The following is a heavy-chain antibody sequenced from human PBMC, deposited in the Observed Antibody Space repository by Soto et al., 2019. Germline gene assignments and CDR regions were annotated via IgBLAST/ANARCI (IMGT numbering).Heavy chain of an antibody. CDR1: GYTFTSYY. CDR3: ARDGSPNFWSGYYTGDWFDP. Sequence: ASVKVSCKASGYTFTSYYMHWVRQAPGQGLEWMGRINPSGGSTSYAQKFQGRVTMTADTSTSTAYMDLRSLRSDDTAVYYCARDGSPNFWSGYYTGDWFDPWGQGTLVTVSS. J-gene: IGHJ5*02. D-gene: IGHD3-3*01. V-gene: IGHV1-46*01. CDR2: INPSGGST.